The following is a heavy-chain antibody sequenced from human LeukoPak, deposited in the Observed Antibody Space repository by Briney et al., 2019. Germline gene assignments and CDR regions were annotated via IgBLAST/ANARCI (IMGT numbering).Heavy chain of an antibody. Sequence: GASLKVSCKASGYTFTSYYMHWVRQAPGQGLEWMGIINPSGGSTSYAQKFQGRVTMTRDTSTSTVYMELSSLRSEDTAVYYCARERLPGYCSSTNCYLEGLDAFDIWGQGTMVTVSS. CDR1: GYTFTSYY. CDR2: INPSGGST. V-gene: IGHV1-46*01. CDR3: ARERLPGYCSSTNCYLEGLDAFDI. J-gene: IGHJ3*02. D-gene: IGHD2-2*01.